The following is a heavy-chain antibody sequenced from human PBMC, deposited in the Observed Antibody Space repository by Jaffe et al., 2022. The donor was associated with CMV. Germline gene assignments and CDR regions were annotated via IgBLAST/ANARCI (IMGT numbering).Heavy chain of an antibody. J-gene: IGHJ3*02. Sequence: EVQLVESGGGLVQPGGSLRLSCAASGFTFSSYWMSWVRQAPGKGLEWVANIKQDGSEKYYVDSVKGRFTISRDNAKNSLYLQMNSLRAEDTAVYYCARDVVVVTAADAFDIWGQGTMVTVSS. CDR3: ARDVVVVTAADAFDI. CDR1: GFTFSSYW. D-gene: IGHD2-21*02. V-gene: IGHV3-7*03. CDR2: IKQDGSEK.